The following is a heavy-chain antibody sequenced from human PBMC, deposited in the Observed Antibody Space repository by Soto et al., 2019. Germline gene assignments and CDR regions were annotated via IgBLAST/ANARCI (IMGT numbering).Heavy chain of an antibody. D-gene: IGHD3-3*01. CDR1: GYNFAGYW. CDR2: IYPSDSDT. Sequence: GESLKISCKGSGYNFAGYWIAWVRQMPGKGLELVGIIYPSDSDTRYRPSFQGQVTISADKSISSAYLQWSSLRASDTAMYYCARGGVSTRTFDYWGQGTPVTVSS. V-gene: IGHV5-51*01. CDR3: ARGGVSTRTFDY. J-gene: IGHJ4*02.